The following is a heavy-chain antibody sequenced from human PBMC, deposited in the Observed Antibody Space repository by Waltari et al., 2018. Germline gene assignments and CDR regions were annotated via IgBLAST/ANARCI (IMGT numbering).Heavy chain of an antibody. CDR2: IYYSGST. Sequence: QVQLQESGPGLVKPSGTLSLTCTVSGGSISSSSYYWGWIRQPPGKGLEWIGSIYYSGSTYYNPSLKSRVTISVDTSKNQFSLKLSSVTAADTAVYYCARRAGIVGATKKAAGFDYWGQGTLVTVSS. CDR1: GGSISSSSYY. J-gene: IGHJ4*02. CDR3: ARRAGIVGATKKAAGFDY. V-gene: IGHV4-39*01. D-gene: IGHD1-26*01.